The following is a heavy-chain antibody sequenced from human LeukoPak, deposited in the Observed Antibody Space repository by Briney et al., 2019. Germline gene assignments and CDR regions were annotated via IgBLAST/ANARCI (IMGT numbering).Heavy chain of an antibody. CDR2: ISSTAYTI. CDR1: GFTFSDSY. CDR3: ARDGLAAATLHWCFDL. J-gene: IGHJ2*01. D-gene: IGHD2-15*01. V-gene: IGHV3-11*04. Sequence: GGSLRLSCAASGFTFSDSYMTWIRQAPGKGLEWVSYISSTAYTIFYADSVKGRFTISRDNARNSLYLQMNSLRAEDTAVYYCARDGLAAATLHWCFDLWGRGTLVTVSS.